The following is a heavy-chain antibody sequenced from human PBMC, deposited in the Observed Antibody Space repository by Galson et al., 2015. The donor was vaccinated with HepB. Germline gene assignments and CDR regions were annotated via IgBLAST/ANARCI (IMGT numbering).Heavy chain of an antibody. CDR2: INPNSGGT. J-gene: IGHJ4*02. D-gene: IGHD3-10*01. V-gene: IGHV1-2*02. Sequence: SVKASCKASGYTFTGYYMHWVRQAPGQGLEWVGWINPNSGGTNYAQKFQGRVTMTRDTSISTAYMELSRLRSDDTAVYYCARTRYTMVRGVISHLDYWGQGTLVTVSS. CDR1: GYTFTGYY. CDR3: ARTRYTMVRGVISHLDY.